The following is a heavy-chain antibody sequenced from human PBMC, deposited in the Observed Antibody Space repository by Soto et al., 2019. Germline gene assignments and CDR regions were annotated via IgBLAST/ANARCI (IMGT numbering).Heavy chain of an antibody. CDR1: GFTVSSNY. V-gene: IGHV3-53*01. J-gene: IGHJ4*02. CDR3: ARELDTSGYILTY. D-gene: IGHD3-22*01. Sequence: PGGSLRLSCAASGFTVSSNYMSWVRQAPGKGLEWVSVIYSGGSTYYADSVKGRFTISRDNSKNTLYLQMNSLRAEDTAVYYCARELDTSGYILTYWGRGTLVTVSS. CDR2: IYSGGST.